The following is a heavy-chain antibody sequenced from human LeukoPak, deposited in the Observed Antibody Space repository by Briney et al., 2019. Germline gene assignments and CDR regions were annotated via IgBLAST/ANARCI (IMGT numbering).Heavy chain of an antibody. CDR2: IYYSGST. V-gene: IGHV4-59*01. J-gene: IGHJ4*02. CDR1: GGSFSSYY. CDR3: ARAPGSASYRIHYFDY. Sequence: SETLSLTCTVSGGSFSSYYWTWIRQPPGKGLEWIGYIYYSGSTNYNPSLKSRVTISVDTSKNHFSLKLSSVTAADTAVYYCARAPGSASYRIHYFDYWGQGTLATVSS. D-gene: IGHD1-26*01.